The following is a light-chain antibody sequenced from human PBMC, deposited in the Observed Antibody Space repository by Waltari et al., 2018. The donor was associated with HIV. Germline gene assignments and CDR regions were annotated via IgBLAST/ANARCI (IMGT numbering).Light chain of an antibody. CDR1: TSNIGSNF. Sequence: QSVLTQPPSVSAAPGQNVTISCSGSTSNIGSNFVSWYQQLPGPAPNLLSYEKNKRPSGIPDRCAGFKSGTSATLGITGLQTGDEADYYCGTWYSSLTGGPVFGGGTKLTVL. CDR2: EKN. V-gene: IGLV1-51*02. J-gene: IGLJ3*02. CDR3: GTWYSSLTGGPV.